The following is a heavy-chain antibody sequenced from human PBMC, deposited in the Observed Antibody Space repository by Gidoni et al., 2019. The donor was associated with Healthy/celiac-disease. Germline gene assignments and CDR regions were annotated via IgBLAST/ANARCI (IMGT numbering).Heavy chain of an antibody. V-gene: IGHV3-33*01. D-gene: IGHD2-2*01. Sequence: QVQLVESGGGVVQPGRSRRLSCDAFAFPFRSYGMRWVRQAPGKGLGWCAVIWYEGSKKYYADALKCRCTISRDNSKNTLYLQMNSLRAEDTAVYYCARLPYCSSTSCYGGSDYWGQGTLVTVSS. J-gene: IGHJ4*02. CDR1: AFPFRSYG. CDR2: IWYEGSKK. CDR3: ARLPYCSSTSCYGGSDY.